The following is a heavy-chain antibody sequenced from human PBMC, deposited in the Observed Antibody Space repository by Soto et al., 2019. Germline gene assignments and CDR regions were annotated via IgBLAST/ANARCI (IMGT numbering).Heavy chain of an antibody. Sequence: QVQLVQSGAEVKKPGASVKVSCKASGYTFTGYYMHWVRQAPGQGLEWMGGINPNSGGTKYAQKFQGWVTMTRDTSISRAYMELSRLRSDDTAVYYCARAQSVAVPHYFDCWGKGTLVNVSS. CDR2: INPNSGGT. V-gene: IGHV1-2*04. CDR3: ARAQSVAVPHYFDC. D-gene: IGHD6-19*01. CDR1: GYTFTGYY. J-gene: IGHJ4*02.